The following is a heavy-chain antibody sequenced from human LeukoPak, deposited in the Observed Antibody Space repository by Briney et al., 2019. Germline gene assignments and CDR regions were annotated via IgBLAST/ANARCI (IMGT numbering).Heavy chain of an antibody. CDR2: ISSSGSDGST. CDR1: GFIFSSYS. V-gene: IGHV3-21*04. CDR3: AKGHGGNAIGNH. Sequence: GGSLRLSCAASGFIFSSYSMNWVRQAPGKGLEWVSSISSSGSDGSTYYADSGKGRFTVSRDNSKNTLFLQMSSLRAEDTAIYYCAKGHGGNAIGNHWGQGTLVAVSS. J-gene: IGHJ4*02. D-gene: IGHD4-23*01.